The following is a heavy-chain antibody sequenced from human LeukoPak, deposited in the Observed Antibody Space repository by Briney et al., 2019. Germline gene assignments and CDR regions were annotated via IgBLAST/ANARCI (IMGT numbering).Heavy chain of an antibody. CDR2: ISAYNGNT. J-gene: IGHJ4*02. CDR1: GYTFTSYG. V-gene: IGHV1-18*01. D-gene: IGHD2-2*01. Sequence: ASVKVSCKASGYTFTSYGISWVRQAPGQGLEWMGWISAYNGNTNYAQKLQGRVTMTTDTSTSTAYMELRSLRSDDTAVYYCARVIVVVPAAALGYWGQGTLVTVSS. CDR3: ARVIVVVPAAALGY.